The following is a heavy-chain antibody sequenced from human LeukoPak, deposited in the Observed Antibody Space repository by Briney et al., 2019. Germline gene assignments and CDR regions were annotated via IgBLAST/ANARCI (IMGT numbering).Heavy chain of an antibody. V-gene: IGHV3-30*18. Sequence: GGSLRLSCAASGFTFSSYGMHWVRQAPGKGLEWVAVISYDGSNKYYADSVKGRLTISRDNSKNTLYLQMNSLRAEDTAVYYCAKLQGYSQGEDYWGQGTLVTVSS. CDR2: ISYDGSNK. J-gene: IGHJ4*02. CDR1: GFTFSSYG. CDR3: AKLQGYSQGEDY. D-gene: IGHD5-18*01.